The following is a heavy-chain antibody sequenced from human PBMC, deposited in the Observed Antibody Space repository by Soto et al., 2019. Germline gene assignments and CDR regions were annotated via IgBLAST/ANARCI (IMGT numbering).Heavy chain of an antibody. D-gene: IGHD3-10*01. V-gene: IGHV4-39*01. J-gene: IGHJ5*02. CDR2: IYYSGST. CDR3: ARRTYGSGSYYLDWFDP. CDR1: GGSISSSSYY. Sequence: SETLSLTCTVSGGSISSSSYYWGWIRQPPGKGLEWIGSIYYSGSTYYNPSLKSRVTISVDTSKNQFSLKLSSVTAADTAVYYCARRTYGSGSYYLDWFDPWGQGTLVTVSS.